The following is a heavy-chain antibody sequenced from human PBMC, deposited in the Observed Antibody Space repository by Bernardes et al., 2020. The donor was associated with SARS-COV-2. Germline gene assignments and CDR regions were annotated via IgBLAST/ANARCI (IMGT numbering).Heavy chain of an antibody. V-gene: IGHV3-23*01. D-gene: IGHD3-10*01. Sequence: VGSLRLSCAVSGFNFRSSAMTWVRQAPGQGLEWVSAISGSGDNTYYADSVKGRFTISRDNSKNTLYLQMNSLRAEDTALYYCANLYGSETYYFDYWGQGTLVTVSS. CDR3: ANLYGSETYYFDY. CDR1: GFNFRSSA. J-gene: IGHJ4*02. CDR2: ISGSGDNT.